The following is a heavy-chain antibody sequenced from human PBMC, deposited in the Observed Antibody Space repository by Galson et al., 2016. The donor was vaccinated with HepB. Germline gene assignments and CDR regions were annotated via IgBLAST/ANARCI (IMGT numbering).Heavy chain of an antibody. D-gene: IGHD2-15*01. CDR2: IYPGDSDT. CDR1: GYRFTSYW. CDR3: ARMHSLSVDNDAFDV. Sequence: QSGAEVIKPGESLKISCKASGYRFTSYWIGWVRQMPGKGLVWMGIIYPGDSDTRYSPSFQGQVTFSADKSTSTAYLQWSSLKASDIPMYFCARMHSLSVDNDAFDVWGQGTLVTVSS. V-gene: IGHV5-51*01. J-gene: IGHJ3*01.